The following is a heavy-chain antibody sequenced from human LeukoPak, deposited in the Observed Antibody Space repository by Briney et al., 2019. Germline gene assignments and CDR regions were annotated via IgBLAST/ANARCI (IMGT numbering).Heavy chain of an antibody. CDR2: IWFDGSNK. CDR1: GFTFRSHA. V-gene: IGHV3-33*01. D-gene: IGHD1-1*01. Sequence: GGSLRLSCAASGFTFRSHAMHWVRQAPGKGLEWVAHIWFDGSNKYFADSVKGRFTISRDNSKNTLYLQMNSLRAEDTAVYYCARDGRSGPHFDSWGQGTLVNVSS. CDR3: ARDGRSGPHFDS. J-gene: IGHJ4*02.